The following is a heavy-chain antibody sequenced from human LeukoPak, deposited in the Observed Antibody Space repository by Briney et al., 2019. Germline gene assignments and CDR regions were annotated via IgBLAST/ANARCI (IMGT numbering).Heavy chain of an antibody. J-gene: IGHJ5*02. D-gene: IGHD6-13*01. Sequence: SETLSLTCTVSGGSISSSSYYWGWIRQPPGKGLEWIGSIYYSGSTYYNPSLKSRVTISVDTSKNQFSLKLSSVTAADTAVYYCARAARIAAAGTRWFDPWGQGTLVTVSS. CDR3: ARAARIAAAGTRWFDP. CDR2: IYYSGST. CDR1: GGSISSSSYY. V-gene: IGHV4-39*01.